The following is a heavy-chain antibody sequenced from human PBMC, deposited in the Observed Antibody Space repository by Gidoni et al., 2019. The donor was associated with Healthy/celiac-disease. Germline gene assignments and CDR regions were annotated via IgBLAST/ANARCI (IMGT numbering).Heavy chain of an antibody. CDR1: AFTFSSYG. V-gene: IGHV3-33*01. Sequence: QVQLVESGGGVVKPGGSLRLSCAASAFTFSSYGMHGLRQALGKGLGWVAVICYDGSNKYYADSVKGGFTISRDNSKNTLYLQMNSLRAEDTAVYYCARERRDIVVVPAAHYYYYGMDVWGQGTTVTVSS. J-gene: IGHJ6*02. CDR2: ICYDGSNK. CDR3: ARERRDIVVVPAAHYYYYGMDV. D-gene: IGHD2-2*01.